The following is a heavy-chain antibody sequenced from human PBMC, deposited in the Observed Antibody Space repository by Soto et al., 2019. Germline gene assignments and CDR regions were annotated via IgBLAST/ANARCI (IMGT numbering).Heavy chain of an antibody. CDR3: ARERGGFIEYSSPDYYYGMDV. J-gene: IGHJ6*02. D-gene: IGHD6-6*01. CDR2: IYYSGST. Sequence: SETLSLTCTVSGGSISSGGYYWSWIRQHPGKGLEWIGYIYYSGSTYYNPSLKSRVTISVDTSKNQFSLKLSSVTAADTAVYYCARERGGFIEYSSPDYYYGMDVWGQGTTVTVSS. V-gene: IGHV4-31*03. CDR1: GGSISSGGYY.